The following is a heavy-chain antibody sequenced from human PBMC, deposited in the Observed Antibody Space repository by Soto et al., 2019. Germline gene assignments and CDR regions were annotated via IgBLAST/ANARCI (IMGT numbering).Heavy chain of an antibody. Sequence: PGGSLRLSCAASGFTASSKYMSWVRQAPGKGLEWVSVLWSAGNTYYADSVRGRFTISRDNSKNTLFLEMSSLTADDTAVYYCAREAPMDVWGQGTTVTVSS. CDR2: LWSAGNT. CDR1: GFTASSKY. J-gene: IGHJ6*02. CDR3: AREAPMDV. V-gene: IGHV3-53*01.